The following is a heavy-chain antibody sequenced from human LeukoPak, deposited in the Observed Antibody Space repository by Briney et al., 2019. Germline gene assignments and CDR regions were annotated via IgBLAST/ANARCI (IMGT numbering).Heavy chain of an antibody. CDR2: ISSSGSTI. D-gene: IGHD3-22*01. CDR1: GFTFSSYE. V-gene: IGHV3-48*03. J-gene: IGHJ3*02. CDR3: ATLGEVYYYDSSGQGHAFDI. Sequence: GGSLRLSCAASGFTFSSYEMNWVRQAPGKGLEWVSYISSSGSTIYYADSVKGRFTISRDNAKNSLYLQTNSLRAEDTAVYYCATLGEVYYYDSSGQGHAFDIWGQGTMVTVSS.